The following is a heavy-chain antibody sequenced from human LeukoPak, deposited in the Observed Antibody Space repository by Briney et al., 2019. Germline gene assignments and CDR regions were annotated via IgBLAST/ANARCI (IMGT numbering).Heavy chain of an antibody. D-gene: IGHD3-22*01. Sequence: GGSLRLSCAASGFTFSSYGMHWVRQAPGKGLEWVAVISYDGSNKYYADSVKGRFTISRDNSKNTLYLQMNSLRAEDTAVYYCAKDRYDSSGHGDYWGQGTLVTVSP. CDR1: GFTFSSYG. V-gene: IGHV3-30*18. CDR2: ISYDGSNK. J-gene: IGHJ4*02. CDR3: AKDRYDSSGHGDY.